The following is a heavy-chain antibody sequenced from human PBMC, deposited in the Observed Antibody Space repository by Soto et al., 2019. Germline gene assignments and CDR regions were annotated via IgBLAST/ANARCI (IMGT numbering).Heavy chain of an antibody. Sequence: PSETLSLTCTDSGGSISSGDYYWSWIRQAPGKGLEWIGYIYYSGSTYYNPSLKSRVTISVDTSKNQFSLKLSSVTAADTAVYYCARDRLSGTSRDYYGMDVWGQGTTVTVSS. D-gene: IGHD3-10*01. J-gene: IGHJ6*02. V-gene: IGHV4-30-4*01. CDR3: ARDRLSGTSRDYYGMDV. CDR1: GGSISSGDYY. CDR2: IYYSGST.